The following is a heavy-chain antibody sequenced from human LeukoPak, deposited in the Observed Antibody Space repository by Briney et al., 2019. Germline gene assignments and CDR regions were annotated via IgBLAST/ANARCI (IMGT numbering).Heavy chain of an antibody. CDR1: GDSVSISSYY. D-gene: IGHD3-22*01. CDR3: ERHVGYYDTSSNLRDY. V-gene: IGHV4-39*01. J-gene: IGHJ4*01. Sequence: PSETLSLTCTVCGDSVSISSYYWGWIRQPPGKVLEWIGRIYYSGSTCYNPPLYSRVTISVDTSNNHLSPRLSSVTAADTAMYYCERHVGYYDTSSNLRDYWGQGTLVTVSS. CDR2: IYYSGST.